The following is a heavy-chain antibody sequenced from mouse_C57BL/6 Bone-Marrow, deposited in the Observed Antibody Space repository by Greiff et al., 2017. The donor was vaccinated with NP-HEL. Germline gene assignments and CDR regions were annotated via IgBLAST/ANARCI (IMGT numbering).Heavy chain of an antibody. J-gene: IGHJ2*01. CDR2: INPNNGGT. CDR3: AREGYYYFDY. D-gene: IGHD2-3*01. Sequence: EVQLQQSGPELVKPGASVKIPCKASGYTFTDYNMDWVKQSHGKSLEWIGDINPNNGGTSYNQKFKGKATLTVDKSSSTAYMELRSLTSEDTAVYYCAREGYYYFDYWGQGTTLTVSS. V-gene: IGHV1-18*01. CDR1: GYTFTDYN.